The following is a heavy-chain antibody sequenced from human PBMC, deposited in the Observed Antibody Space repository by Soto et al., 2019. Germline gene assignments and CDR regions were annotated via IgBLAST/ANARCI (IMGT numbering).Heavy chain of an antibody. CDR2: IWYDGSNK. V-gene: IGHV3-33*01. D-gene: IGHD3-10*01. J-gene: IGHJ4*02. CDR1: GFTFSSYG. CDR3: ARSREVGRATRGFGALIDY. Sequence: GGSLRLSCAASGFTFSSYGMHWVRQAPGKGLEWVAVIWYDGSNKYYADSVKGRFTISRDNSKNTLYLQMNSLRAEDTAVYYCARSREVGRATRGFGALIDYWGQGTLVTVSS.